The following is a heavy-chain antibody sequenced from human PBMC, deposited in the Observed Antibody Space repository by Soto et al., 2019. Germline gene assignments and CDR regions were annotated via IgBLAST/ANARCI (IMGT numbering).Heavy chain of an antibody. Sequence: QITLKESGPTLVKPTQTLTLTCTFSGFSLSTSGVSVGWIRQPPGKALEWLALIYWDDYKRYSPSLKSRLTISKDTSKNRVVLTMTNMDPVDTATYYCAHSRAPDPYCSGGSCYAADAFHIWGQGTMVTISS. D-gene: IGHD2-15*01. CDR3: AHSRAPDPYCSGGSCYAADAFHI. V-gene: IGHV2-5*02. CDR1: GFSLSTSGVS. J-gene: IGHJ3*02. CDR2: IYWDDYK.